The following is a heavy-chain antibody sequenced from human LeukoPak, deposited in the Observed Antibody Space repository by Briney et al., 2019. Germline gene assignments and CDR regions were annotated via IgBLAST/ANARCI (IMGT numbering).Heavy chain of an antibody. CDR3: AREEQWRRAFDI. J-gene: IGHJ3*02. V-gene: IGHV1-2*02. D-gene: IGHD6-19*01. Sequence: ASVTVSCKASGYTFTGYYMHWVRQAPGQGLEWMGWINPNSGGTNYAQKFQGRVTMTRDTSISTAYMELSRLRSDDTAVYYCAREEQWRRAFDIWGQGTMVTVSS. CDR2: INPNSGGT. CDR1: GYTFTGYY.